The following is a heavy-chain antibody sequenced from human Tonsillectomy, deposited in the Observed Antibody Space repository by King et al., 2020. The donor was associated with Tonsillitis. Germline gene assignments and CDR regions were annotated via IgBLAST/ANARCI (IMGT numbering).Heavy chain of an antibody. Sequence: VQLVESGGGVVQPGRSLRLSCAASGFTFSNSDMHWVRQAPGKGLEWVAVISYDGLNKYFADSVKGRLTISRVNSQNTLYLQMNSVKAEDTAVYYCAKRIDYWGQGTLVTVSS. J-gene: IGHJ4*02. CDR3: AKRIDY. V-gene: IGHV3-30*18. CDR2: ISYDGLNK. CDR1: GFTFSNSD.